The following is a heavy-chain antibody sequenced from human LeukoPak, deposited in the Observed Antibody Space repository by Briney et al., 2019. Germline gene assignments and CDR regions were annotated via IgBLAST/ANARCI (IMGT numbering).Heavy chain of an antibody. V-gene: IGHV3-21*04. CDR1: GFTFSTNS. CDR2: ISSTSTYL. Sequence: GGALRLSCAASGFTFSTNSMNWVRQAPGKGLEWVSSISSTSTYLYYADSVKGRLTISRDNSKNTLYLQMNSLRAEDTAVYYCAKDEGDILTGGFDPWGQGTLVIVSS. D-gene: IGHD3-9*01. J-gene: IGHJ5*02. CDR3: AKDEGDILTGGFDP.